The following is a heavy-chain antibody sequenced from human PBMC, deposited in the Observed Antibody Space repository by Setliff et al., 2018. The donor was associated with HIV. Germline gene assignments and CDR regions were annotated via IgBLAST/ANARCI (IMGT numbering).Heavy chain of an antibody. Sequence: PSETLSLTCTVSGGSISSSSYYWGWIRQPPGKGLQWIGSIYYRGSTYYNPSLKSRVTISVDTSKNQFSLKLRSVTAADTALYYCARGRYRSRWYASEHYYIDVWGKGTTVTVSS. CDR3: ARGRYRSRWYASEHYYIDV. V-gene: IGHV4-39*01. CDR1: GGSISSSSYY. CDR2: IYYRGST. D-gene: IGHD6-13*01. J-gene: IGHJ6*03.